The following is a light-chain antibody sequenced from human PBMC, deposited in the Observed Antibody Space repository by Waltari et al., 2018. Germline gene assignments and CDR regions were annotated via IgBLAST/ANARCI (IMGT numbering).Light chain of an antibody. CDR3: QQSYGPPYT. Sequence: DIQMTQSASSLSASLGARVSITCRATQSISKYLNWYQQRPGKAPKLLVYFKSSLQSGVPSRFSGSGSGTDFTLTINTLQPEDFATYFCQQSYGPPYTFGQGTRLEIK. V-gene: IGKV1-39*01. CDR1: QSISKY. CDR2: FKS. J-gene: IGKJ2*01.